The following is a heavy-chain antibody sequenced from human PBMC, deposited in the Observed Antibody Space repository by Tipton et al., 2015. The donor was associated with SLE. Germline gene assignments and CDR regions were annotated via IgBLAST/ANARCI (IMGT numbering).Heavy chain of an antibody. CDR3: ARDVKWLDVDY. D-gene: IGHD5-12*01. V-gene: IGHV1-18*01. Sequence: QLVQSGAEVKKPGASVKVSCKTSGYTFTSYGISWVRQAPGQGLEWMGWISAYNGDTNYAQKVQGRLTMTTDTSTSTAYMELMSLRSDDTAVYYCARDVKWLDVDYWGQVTLVTVSS. CDR2: ISAYNGDT. CDR1: GYTFTSYG. J-gene: IGHJ4*02.